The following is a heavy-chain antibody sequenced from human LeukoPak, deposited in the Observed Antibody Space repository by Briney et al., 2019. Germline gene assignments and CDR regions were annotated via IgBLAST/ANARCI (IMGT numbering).Heavy chain of an antibody. Sequence: GGSLRLSCAASGFTFSSYGMHWVRQAPGKGLEWVAVIWYDGSNKYYADSVKGRFTISRDNSKNTLYLQMNSLRAEDTAGYYCARDSDYYGDPTFDYWGQGTLVTVSS. D-gene: IGHD4-17*01. CDR3: ARDSDYYGDPTFDY. CDR2: IWYDGSNK. CDR1: GFTFSSYG. J-gene: IGHJ4*02. V-gene: IGHV3-33*01.